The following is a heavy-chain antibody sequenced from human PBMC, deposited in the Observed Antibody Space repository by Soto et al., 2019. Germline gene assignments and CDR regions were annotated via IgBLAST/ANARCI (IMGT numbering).Heavy chain of an antibody. CDR1: GGSISSYY. CDR2: IYYSGST. CDR3: ARQDFWSGYAILEGWYMDV. V-gene: IGHV4-59*08. Sequence: SETLSLTCTVSGGSISSYYWSWIRQPPGKGLEWIGYIYYSGSTNYNPSLKSRVTISVDTSKNQFSLKLSSVTAADTAVYYCARQDFWSGYAILEGWYMDVWGKGTTVTVSS. D-gene: IGHD3-3*01. J-gene: IGHJ6*03.